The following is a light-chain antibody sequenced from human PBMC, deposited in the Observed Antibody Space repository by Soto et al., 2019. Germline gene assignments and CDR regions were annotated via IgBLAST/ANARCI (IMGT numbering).Light chain of an antibody. J-gene: IGLJ2*01. CDR1: SPNIGATYD. CDR3: LSHDISLAAVV. V-gene: IGLV1-40*01. CDR2: GNI. Sequence: QSVLTQPPSVSGAPGQRVTISCTESSPNIGATYDVHWYQQLPGRAPKLLIYGNINRPSGLSDRFSASKSGTSASLAITGLQPEDEALYFCLSHDISLAAVVFGVGTPLTVL.